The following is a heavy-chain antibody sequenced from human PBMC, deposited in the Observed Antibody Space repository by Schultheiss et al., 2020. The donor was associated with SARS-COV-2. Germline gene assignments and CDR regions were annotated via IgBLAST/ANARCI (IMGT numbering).Heavy chain of an antibody. CDR3: ARSDRRGAAAGRFDY. CDR2: IYHSGST. V-gene: IGHV4-39*07. CDR1: GGSISSSSYY. J-gene: IGHJ4*02. D-gene: IGHD6-13*01. Sequence: SETLSLTCTVSGGSISSSSYYWGWIRQPPGKGLEWIGEIYHSGSTNYNPSLKSRVTISVDKSKNQFSLKLSSVTAADTAVYYCARSDRRGAAAGRFDYWGQGTLVTVSS.